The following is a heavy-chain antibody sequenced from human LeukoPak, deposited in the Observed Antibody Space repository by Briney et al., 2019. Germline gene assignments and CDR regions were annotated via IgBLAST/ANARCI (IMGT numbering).Heavy chain of an antibody. Sequence: PGGSLRLSCAASGFPFSSYAMIWVRQAPGRGLEWVSASSGSGGSTYYADSVKGRFTISRDNSKNTLYLQMNSLRAEDTAVYYCAKNSYYGSGSYIGYMDVWGKGTTVTVSS. J-gene: IGHJ6*03. CDR1: GFPFSSYA. D-gene: IGHD3-10*01. V-gene: IGHV3-23*01. CDR3: AKNSYYGSGSYIGYMDV. CDR2: SSGSGGST.